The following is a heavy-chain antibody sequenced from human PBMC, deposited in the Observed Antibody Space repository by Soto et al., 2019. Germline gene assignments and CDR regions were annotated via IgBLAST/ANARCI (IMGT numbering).Heavy chain of an antibody. Sequence: SETLSLTCAVSGGSISSGGYSWSWIRQPPGKGLEWLGYIYHSGITYYSPSLKSRLTISIDRSKNQFSLRLRSVTAADTALYYCARTGYEYNFYYGMDVWGQGTTVTVSS. D-gene: IGHD5-12*01. J-gene: IGHJ6*02. V-gene: IGHV4-30-2*01. CDR3: ARTGYEYNFYYGMDV. CDR2: IYHSGIT. CDR1: GGSISSGGYS.